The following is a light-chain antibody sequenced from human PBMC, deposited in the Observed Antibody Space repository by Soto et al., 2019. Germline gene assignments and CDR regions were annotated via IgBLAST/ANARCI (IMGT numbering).Light chain of an antibody. CDR1: QSMTTK. CDR2: GAF. CDR3: QQRSNWPT. V-gene: IGKV3-15*01. Sequence: EIVMTQSPATLSVSPGEGVTLSCRASQSMTTKLAWYQQKPGQAPRLLIHGAFTRATGIPARFSGSGSGTVFTLTISSLGPEDFAVYYCQQRSNWPTFGQGTRLEI. J-gene: IGKJ5*01.